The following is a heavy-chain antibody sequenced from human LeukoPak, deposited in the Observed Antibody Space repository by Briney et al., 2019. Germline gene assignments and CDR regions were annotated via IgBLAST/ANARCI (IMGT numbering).Heavy chain of an antibody. CDR2: FSSSSSYT. D-gene: IGHD6-13*01. CDR3: ARARGRSSHHDY. J-gene: IGHJ4*02. V-gene: IGHV3-11*05. Sequence: GGSLRLSCAASGFTFSDYYMSWIRQAPGKGLEWVSYFSSSSSYTNYADSVKGRFTISRGNAKNSLYLQMNSLRAEDTAVYYCARARGRSSHHDYWGQGTLVTVSS. CDR1: GFTFSDYY.